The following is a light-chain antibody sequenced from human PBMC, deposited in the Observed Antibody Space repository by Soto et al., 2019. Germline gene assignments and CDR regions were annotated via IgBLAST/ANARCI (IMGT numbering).Light chain of an antibody. V-gene: IGKV3-20*01. CDR3: QQYGRSVT. Sequence: EIVLTQSPGTLSLSPGERATLSCRASQSVSSGFLAWYQQKPGQAPRLLIYGASSRATGIPDRFSGSGSGTAFTLTISRLEPEDFAVYYCQQYGRSVTFGGGTKVEI. CDR1: QSVSSGF. CDR2: GAS. J-gene: IGKJ4*01.